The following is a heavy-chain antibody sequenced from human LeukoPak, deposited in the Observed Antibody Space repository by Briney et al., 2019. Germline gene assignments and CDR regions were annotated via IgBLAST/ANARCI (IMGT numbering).Heavy chain of an antibody. J-gene: IGHJ4*02. V-gene: IGHV4-61*10. D-gene: IGHD1-14*01. CDR2: IYYSGST. Sequence: PSETLSLTCTVSGGSISSGSYYWSWIRQPAGKGLEWIGYIYYSGSTTYNPSLKSRVTISVDTSKTQFSLKLTSVAAADTAVYYCVRRRKSNDNWGQGTLVTVSS. CDR3: VRRRKSNDN. CDR1: GGSISSGSYY.